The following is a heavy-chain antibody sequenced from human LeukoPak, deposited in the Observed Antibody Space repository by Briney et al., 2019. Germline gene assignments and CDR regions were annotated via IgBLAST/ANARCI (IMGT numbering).Heavy chain of an antibody. J-gene: IGHJ4*02. CDR1: GFTFSSYG. V-gene: IGHV3-30*02. CDR2: IRYDGSNK. CDR3: AKDRPFGYYDSSGYHFDY. Sequence: PGGSLRLSCAASGFTFSSYGMHWVRQAPGKGLEWVAFIRYDGSNKYYADSVKGRFTISRDNSKNTLYLQMNSLRAEDTAVYYCAKDRPFGYYDSSGYHFDYWGQGTLVTVSS. D-gene: IGHD3-22*01.